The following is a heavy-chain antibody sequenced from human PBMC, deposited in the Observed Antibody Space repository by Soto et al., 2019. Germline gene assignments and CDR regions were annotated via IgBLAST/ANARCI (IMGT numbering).Heavy chain of an antibody. D-gene: IGHD2-2*01. CDR3: AGGYCSSTSCPDY. CDR1: GGTFSSYA. J-gene: IGHJ4*02. V-gene: IGHV1-69*06. Sequence: VASVEVSCKXSGGTFSSYAISWVRQAPGQGLEWMGGIIPIFGTANYAQKFQGRVTITADKSTSTAYMELSSLRSEDTAVYYCAGGYCSSTSCPDYWGQGTLVTVSS. CDR2: IIPIFGTA.